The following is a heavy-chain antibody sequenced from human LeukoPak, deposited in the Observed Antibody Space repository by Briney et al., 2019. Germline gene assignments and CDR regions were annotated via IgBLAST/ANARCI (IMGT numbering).Heavy chain of an antibody. CDR3: ARVTYVDDMLYQYFDY. Sequence: PSETLSLTCAVSSYSISSGSYWGWIRPSPGKGLEWVGSLLHSGNSYYNPSLKSRLTMSVDTSNNQFSLKLTSVTAADTALYYCARVTYVDDMLYQYFDYWGQGILVTVSS. J-gene: IGHJ4*02. CDR1: SYSISSGSY. D-gene: IGHD4-17*01. V-gene: IGHV4-38-2*01. CDR2: LLHSGNS.